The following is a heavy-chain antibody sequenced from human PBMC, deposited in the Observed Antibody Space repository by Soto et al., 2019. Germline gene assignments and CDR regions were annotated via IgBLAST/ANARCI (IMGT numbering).Heavy chain of an antibody. D-gene: IGHD3-9*01. Sequence: SETLSLTCTVSGCSISNYYWTWIRQPPGKGLEWIGYIYYSGSTNYNPSLKSRVTISVDRSKNQFSLKLSSVTAADTAVYYCARHYDILTGYYWAWFDPWGQGTLVTVSS. J-gene: IGHJ5*02. CDR3: ARHYDILTGYYWAWFDP. CDR1: GCSISNYY. V-gene: IGHV4-59*12. CDR2: IYYSGST.